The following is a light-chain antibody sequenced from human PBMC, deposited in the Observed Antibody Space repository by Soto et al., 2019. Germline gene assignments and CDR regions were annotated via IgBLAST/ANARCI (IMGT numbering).Light chain of an antibody. CDR1: QSISSN. J-gene: IGKJ5*01. CDR2: GAS. V-gene: IGKV3-11*01. CDR3: QQRYTRPIT. Sequence: EIVVTQSPATMSVSPGERATLSCRASQSISSNLAWYQQKPGQAPRLLISGASTRATGIPARFSGSGSGTDFTLTISSLEPEDFAVYYCQQRYTRPITFGQGTRLEIK.